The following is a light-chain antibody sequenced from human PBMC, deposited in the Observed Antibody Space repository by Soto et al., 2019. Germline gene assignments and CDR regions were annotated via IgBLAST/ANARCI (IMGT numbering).Light chain of an antibody. J-gene: IGKJ1*01. CDR1: QSISSW. CDR3: QQYNSYPWT. V-gene: IGKV1-5*01. CDR2: DAS. Sequence: DIQMTQSPSTLSASVGDRVTITCRASQSISSWLAWYQQKPGKAPKLLIYDASSLESGVPSRFSGSGSGTEFTLTISSLQPDDFATYYCQQYNSYPWTFGQGTKFEI.